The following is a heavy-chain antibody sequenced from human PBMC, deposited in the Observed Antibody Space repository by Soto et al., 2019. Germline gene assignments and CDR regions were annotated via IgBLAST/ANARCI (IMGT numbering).Heavy chain of an antibody. J-gene: IGHJ5*02. Sequence: QVQLVESGGGVVQPGRSLRLSCAASGFTFSSYAMHWVRQAPGKGLEWVAVISYDGTNKYYADSVKGRFTISRDNSKNTLYLPMNSLRAEDTAVYYCARESFGVAYCIRTSCPDMAFDTWGQGTRVTVSS. CDR1: GFTFSSYA. D-gene: IGHD2-2*01. CDR2: ISYDGTNK. V-gene: IGHV3-30-3*01. CDR3: ARESFGVAYCIRTSCPDMAFDT.